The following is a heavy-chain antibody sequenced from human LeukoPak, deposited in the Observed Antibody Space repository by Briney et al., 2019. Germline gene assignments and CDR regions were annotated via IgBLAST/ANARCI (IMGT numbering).Heavy chain of an antibody. CDR2: INHSGST. D-gene: IGHD3-16*01. Sequence: SETLPLTCAVYGGSFSGYYWSWIRQPPGKGLEWIGEINHSGSTNYNPSLKSRVTISVDTSKNQFSLKLSSVTAADTAVYYCARRVPNGPGGSNWFDPWGQGTLVTVSS. J-gene: IGHJ5*02. V-gene: IGHV4-34*01. CDR1: GGSFSGYY. CDR3: ARRVPNGPGGSNWFDP.